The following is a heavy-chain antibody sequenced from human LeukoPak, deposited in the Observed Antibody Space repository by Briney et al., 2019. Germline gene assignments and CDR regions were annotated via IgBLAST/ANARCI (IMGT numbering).Heavy chain of an antibody. J-gene: IGHJ6*03. V-gene: IGHV4-39*01. CDR2: IYYSGST. D-gene: IGHD6-13*01. CDR3: ARHVTGSSSLLYMDV. CDR1: GGSISSSSYY. Sequence: PSETLSLTCTVSGGSISSSSYYWGWIRQPPGKGLEWIGSIYYSGSTYYNPSLKSRVTISVDTSKNQFSLKLSSVTAADTAVYYCARHVTGSSSLLYMDVWGKGTTVTVSS.